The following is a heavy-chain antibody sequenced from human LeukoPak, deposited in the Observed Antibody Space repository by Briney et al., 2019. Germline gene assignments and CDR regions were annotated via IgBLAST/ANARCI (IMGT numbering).Heavy chain of an antibody. V-gene: IGHV3-20*04. D-gene: IGHD2-8*01. Sequence: GGSLRLSCAASGFTFDDYGMSWVRQAPGKGLEWVSGINWNGGSTGYADSVKGRFTISRDNAKNSLYLQMNSLRAEDTALYYCARGGDCTNGVCYLSFYYYYYMGVWGKGTTVTVSS. CDR2: INWNGGST. CDR1: GFTFDDYG. J-gene: IGHJ6*03. CDR3: ARGGDCTNGVCYLSFYYYYYMGV.